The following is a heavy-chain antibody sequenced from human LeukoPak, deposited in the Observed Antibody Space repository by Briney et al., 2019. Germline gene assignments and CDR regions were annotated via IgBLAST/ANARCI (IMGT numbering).Heavy chain of an antibody. J-gene: IGHJ5*02. CDR2: IYYSGST. CDR3: ARRPYGVNWFDP. CDR1: GRPNNTYH. Sequence: PSDTLTLPCTLSGRPNNTYHWSWIRQPPGKGLEWIGNIYYSGSTNHSPSLKSRVTISVDTSKNQFSLKLSSVTAADTAVYYCARRPYGVNWFDPWGQGTLVTVSS. D-gene: IGHD3-16*01. V-gene: IGHV4-59*08.